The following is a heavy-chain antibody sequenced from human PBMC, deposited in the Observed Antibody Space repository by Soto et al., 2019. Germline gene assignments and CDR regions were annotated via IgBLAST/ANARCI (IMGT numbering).Heavy chain of an antibody. CDR1: GFTFISFN. J-gene: IGHJ6*02. D-gene: IGHD3-9*01. CDR3: ARAATPPAHYDILTGPLGV. V-gene: IGHV3-21*01. CDR2: ISSSSSYI. Sequence: GGSPRLSCATPGFTFISFNIKWVPPAPREGLVWFSSISSSSSYIYYADSAKGRFTISRDNAKNSLYLQVNSLRAEDTAVYYCARAATPPAHYDILTGPLGVWGQGTTVTVSS.